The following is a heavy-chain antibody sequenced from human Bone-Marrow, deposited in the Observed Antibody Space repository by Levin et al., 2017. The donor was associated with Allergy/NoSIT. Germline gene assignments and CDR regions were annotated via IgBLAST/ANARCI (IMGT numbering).Heavy chain of an antibody. CDR3: ARDLSMGYYQSLGY. V-gene: IGHV3-33*01. Sequence: GESLKISCAASGFALNSFNMHWVRQAPGRGLEWVATIWFDGTKKYFADSVKGRFTISRDNFKITLYLQMTSLRAEDTAVYFCARDLSMGYYQSLGYWGQGTLVTV. D-gene: IGHD3-16*01. CDR2: IWFDGTKK. J-gene: IGHJ4*02. CDR1: GFALNSFN.